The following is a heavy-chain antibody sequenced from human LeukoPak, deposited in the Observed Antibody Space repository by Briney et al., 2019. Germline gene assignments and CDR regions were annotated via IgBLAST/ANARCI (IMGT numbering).Heavy chain of an antibody. CDR2: INHSGST. Sequence: SETLSLTCAVYGGSFSGYYWSWIRQPPGKGLEWIGEINHSGSTNYNPSLKSRVTISVDTSKNQFSLKLSSVTAADTAVYYCARVRSRSRYFDYWGQGTLVTVSS. CDR1: GGSFSGYY. J-gene: IGHJ4*02. V-gene: IGHV4-34*01. D-gene: IGHD2-2*01. CDR3: ARVRSRSRYFDY.